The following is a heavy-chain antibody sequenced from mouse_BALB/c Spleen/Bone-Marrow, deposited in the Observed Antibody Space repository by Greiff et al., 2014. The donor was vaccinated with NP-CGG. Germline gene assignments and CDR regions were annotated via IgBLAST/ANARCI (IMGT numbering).Heavy chain of an antibody. J-gene: IGHJ4*01. CDR1: GFNIKDTY. Sequence: EVQLVESGAELVKPGASVKLSCTASGFNIKDTYMHWVKQRPEQGLEWTGRIDPANGNTKYDPKFQGKATITADTSSNTAYLQLSSLTSEDTAVYYCARWLLPYGLDYWGQGTSVTVSS. CDR2: IDPANGNT. CDR3: ARWLLPYGLDY. D-gene: IGHD2-3*01. V-gene: IGHV14-3*02.